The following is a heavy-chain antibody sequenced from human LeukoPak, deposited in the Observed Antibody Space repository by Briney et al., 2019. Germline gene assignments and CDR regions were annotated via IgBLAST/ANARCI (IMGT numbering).Heavy chain of an antibody. CDR1: GFTFSSYS. D-gene: IGHD6-13*01. V-gene: IGHV3-21*01. Sequence: PGGSLRLSCAASGFTFSSYSMNWVRQAPGKGLEWVSSISSSSSYIYYADSVKGRFAISRDNAKNSLYLQMNSLRAEVTAVYYCARNPSPRGLTQSSSWFFDYWGQGTLVTVSS. J-gene: IGHJ4*02. CDR2: ISSSSSYI. CDR3: ARNPSPRGLTQSSSWFFDY.